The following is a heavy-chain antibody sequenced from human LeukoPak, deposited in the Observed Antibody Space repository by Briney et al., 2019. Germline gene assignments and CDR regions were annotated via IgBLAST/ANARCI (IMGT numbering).Heavy chain of an antibody. CDR1: GFAFNSYG. CDR3: ARSHEYIFRLDDY. V-gene: IGHV3-30*02. CDR2: IRSDGSKK. D-gene: IGHD1-1*01. J-gene: IGHJ4*02. Sequence: GGSLRLSCAASGFAFNSYGMHWVRQPPGKGLEWVTFIRSDGSKKHYADSVKGRFTISRDNSKNTVYLQMNSLRVEDTAMYYCARSHEYIFRLDDYWGQGTLVTVSS.